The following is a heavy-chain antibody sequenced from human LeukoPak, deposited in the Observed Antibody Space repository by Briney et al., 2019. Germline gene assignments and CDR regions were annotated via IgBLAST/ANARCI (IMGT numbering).Heavy chain of an antibody. CDR1: GYTFTGYY. J-gene: IGHJ6*03. Sequence: ASVKVSCKASGYTFTGYYMHWVRKAPGQGLEWMGWINPNSGGTNYAQKFQGRVTMTRDTSISTAYMELSRLRSDDTAVYYCARGGELLSYYYYYMDVWGKGTTVTVSS. V-gene: IGHV1-2*02. CDR3: ARGGELLSYYYYYMDV. D-gene: IGHD1-7*01. CDR2: INPNSGGT.